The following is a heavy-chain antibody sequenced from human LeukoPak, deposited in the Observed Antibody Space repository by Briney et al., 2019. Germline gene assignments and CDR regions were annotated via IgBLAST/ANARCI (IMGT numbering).Heavy chain of an antibody. CDR3: AATVTSFRGHYYYYMDV. Sequence: GASVKVSCKASGGTFSSYTISWVRQAPGQGLEWMGRIIPIRGIANYAQKFQGRVTITADKSTSTAYMELSSLRSEDTAVYYCAATVTSFRGHYYYYMDVWGKGTTVTVSS. CDR1: GGTFSSYT. J-gene: IGHJ6*03. CDR2: IIPIRGIA. V-gene: IGHV1-69*02. D-gene: IGHD4-11*01.